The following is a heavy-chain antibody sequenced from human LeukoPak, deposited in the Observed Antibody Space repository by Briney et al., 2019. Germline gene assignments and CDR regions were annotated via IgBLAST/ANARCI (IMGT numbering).Heavy chain of an antibody. CDR3: ARLYYDSSGYYGDYFDY. J-gene: IGHJ4*02. D-gene: IGHD3-22*01. CDR1: GYTFTDSY. V-gene: IGHV1-18*04. Sequence: ASVKVSCKTSGYTFTDSYIHWVRQAPGQGLEWMGWISAYNGNTNYAQKLQGRVTMTTDTSTSTAYMELRSLRSDDTAVYYCARLYYDSSGYYGDYFDYWGQGTLVTVSS. CDR2: ISAYNGNT.